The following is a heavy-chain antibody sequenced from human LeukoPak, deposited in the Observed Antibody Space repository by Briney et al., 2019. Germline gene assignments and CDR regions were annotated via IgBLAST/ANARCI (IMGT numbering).Heavy chain of an antibody. V-gene: IGHV1-46*01. J-gene: IGHJ4*02. D-gene: IGHD3-22*01. CDR1: GYTFTSYY. Sequence: ASVKVSCKASGYTFTSYYMHRVRQAPGQGLEWMGIINPSGGSTSYAQKFQGRVTMTRDTSTSTVYMELSSLRSEDTAVYYCAREGYYDSSGLSNLPDYWGQGTLVTVSS. CDR3: AREGYYDSSGLSNLPDY. CDR2: INPSGGST.